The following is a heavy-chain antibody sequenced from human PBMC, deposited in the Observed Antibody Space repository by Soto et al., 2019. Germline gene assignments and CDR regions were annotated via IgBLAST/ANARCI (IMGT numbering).Heavy chain of an antibody. CDR1: GGNFSSYA. J-gene: IGHJ3*02. CDR2: IIPIFGTA. V-gene: IGHV1-69*13. D-gene: IGHD5-18*01. Sequence: ASVKVSCKASGGNFSSYAISWVRQAPGQGPEWMGGIIPIFGTANYAQKFQGRVTITADESTSTAYMELSSLRSEDTAVYYCARRLKGDTAMGDAFDIWGQGTMVT. CDR3: ARRLKGDTAMGDAFDI.